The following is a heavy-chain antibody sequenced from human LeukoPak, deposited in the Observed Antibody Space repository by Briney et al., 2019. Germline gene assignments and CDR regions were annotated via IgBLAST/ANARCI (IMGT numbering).Heavy chain of an antibody. V-gene: IGHV3-30*04. CDR2: ISYDGGNK. Sequence: GGSLTLSCAASGFTFSSYAIHWVRQAPGKGLEWVAVISYDGGNKYYADSVKGRFTISRDNSKNTLYLQMNTLRPEDTAVYYCARDSYDFWSGYRSPFDYWGQGTLVTVSS. D-gene: IGHD3-3*01. J-gene: IGHJ4*02. CDR1: GFTFSSYA. CDR3: ARDSYDFWSGYRSPFDY.